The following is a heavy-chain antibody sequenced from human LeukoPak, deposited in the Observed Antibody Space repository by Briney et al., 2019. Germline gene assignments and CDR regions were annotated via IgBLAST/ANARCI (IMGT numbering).Heavy chain of an antibody. D-gene: IGHD1-14*01. Sequence: GASVKVSCKASGYTFTSYGISWVRQAPGQGLEWMGWISAYNGNTNYAQKLQGRVTMTRDTSISTAYMELSRLRSDDTAVYYCARERKVQAGWFDPWGQGTLVTVSS. V-gene: IGHV1-18*01. CDR2: ISAYNGNT. CDR3: ARERKVQAGWFDP. CDR1: GYTFTSYG. J-gene: IGHJ5*02.